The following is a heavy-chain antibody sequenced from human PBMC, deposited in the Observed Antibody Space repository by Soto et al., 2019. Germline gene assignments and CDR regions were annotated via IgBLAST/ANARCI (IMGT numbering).Heavy chain of an antibody. CDR3: AAGGYGEARDAFDI. CDR1: GFTVSSNY. Sequence: PGGSLRLSCAASGFTVSSNYMSWVRQAPGKGLEWVSVIYSGGSTYYADSVKGRFTISRDNSKNTLYLQMNSLRAEDTAVYYCAAGGYGEARDAFDIWGQGTMVTVSS. D-gene: IGHD4-17*01. V-gene: IGHV3-66*01. CDR2: IYSGGST. J-gene: IGHJ3*02.